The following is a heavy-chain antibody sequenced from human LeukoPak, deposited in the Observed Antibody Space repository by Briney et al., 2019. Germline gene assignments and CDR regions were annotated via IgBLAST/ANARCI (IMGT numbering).Heavy chain of an antibody. CDR3: AGGQWFGDLLFG. CDR1: GFTFSSYM. Sequence: PGRSLRLSCAASGFTFSSYMMNWVRQAPGKGLEWVSYISSSSGTMYYTDSVKGRFTISRGNAKNSLYLQMNSLRAEDTAVYYCAGGQWFGDLLFGWGQGTLVTVSS. V-gene: IGHV3-48*01. J-gene: IGHJ4*02. D-gene: IGHD3-10*01. CDR2: ISSSSGTM.